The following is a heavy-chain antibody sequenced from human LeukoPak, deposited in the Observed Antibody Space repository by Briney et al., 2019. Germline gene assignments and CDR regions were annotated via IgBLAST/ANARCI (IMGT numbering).Heavy chain of an antibody. J-gene: IGHJ4*02. Sequence: SETLSLTCAVYGGSFSGYYLSWIRQPPGKGLEWIGEIKHSGSTNYNPSLKSRVTISVDTSKNQFSLKLSSVTAADTAVYYCARAQPYGWGSSYNSYYFDYWGQGTLVTVS. CDR3: ARAQPYGWGSSYNSYYFDY. CDR1: GGSFSGYY. V-gene: IGHV4-34*01. D-gene: IGHD3-10*01. CDR2: IKHSGST.